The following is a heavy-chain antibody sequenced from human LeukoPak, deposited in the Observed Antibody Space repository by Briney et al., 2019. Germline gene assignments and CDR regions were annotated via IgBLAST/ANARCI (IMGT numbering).Heavy chain of an antibody. V-gene: IGHV3-11*04. Sequence: GGSLRLSCAASGFIFSDYYMSWIRQAPAKGLEWVSYISSGGSTIYYADSVKGRFTISRDNAKNSLYLQMNSLRAEHTAVYYCARDIYYYDSSGYYFPGGSDYWGQGTLVTVSS. CDR1: GFIFSDYY. CDR3: ARDIYYYDSSGYYFPGGSDY. J-gene: IGHJ4*02. D-gene: IGHD3-22*01. CDR2: ISSGGSTI.